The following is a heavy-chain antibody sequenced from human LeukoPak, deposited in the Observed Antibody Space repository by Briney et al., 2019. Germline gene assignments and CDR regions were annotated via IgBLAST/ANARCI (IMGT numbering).Heavy chain of an antibody. CDR2: ISSSGSTI. Sequence: GGSLRLSCAASGFTFRDYYMSWIRQAPGKGLEWVSYISSSGSTIYYADSVKGRFTISRDNAKNSLYLQMNSLRAEDTAVYYCARGWDYCSSTSCYSDYYYGMDVWGQGTTVTVSS. V-gene: IGHV3-11*01. CDR1: GFTFRDYY. J-gene: IGHJ6*02. CDR3: ARGWDYCSSTSCYSDYYYGMDV. D-gene: IGHD2-2*02.